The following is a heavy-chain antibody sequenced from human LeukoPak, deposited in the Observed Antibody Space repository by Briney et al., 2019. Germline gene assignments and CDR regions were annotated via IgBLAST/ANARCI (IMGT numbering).Heavy chain of an antibody. CDR3: ARVGRVYGDPSHFDY. J-gene: IGHJ4*02. D-gene: IGHD4-17*01. Sequence: SETLSLTCTVSGGSISSNSYYWGWIRQPPGKGLEWIGSVYYSGSTYYNPSLKSRVTISVDTSKNQFSLKLSSVTAADTAMYYCARVGRVYGDPSHFDYWGQGILVTVSS. CDR2: VYYSGST. CDR1: GGSISSNSYY. V-gene: IGHV4-39*07.